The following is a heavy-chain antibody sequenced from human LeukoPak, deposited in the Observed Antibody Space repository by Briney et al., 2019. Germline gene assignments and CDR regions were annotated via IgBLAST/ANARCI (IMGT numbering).Heavy chain of an antibody. V-gene: IGHV4-59*01. Sequence: PSETLSLTCTVSGGSISSYYWCWIRQTPGKGLEWIGYINYRGSTNYNPSLKSRVTISVDTSKNQFSLKLSSVTAADTAVYYCARDDCSGGSCYSGKLNYWGQGTLVTVSS. CDR3: ARDDCSGGSCYSGKLNY. CDR1: GGSISSYY. J-gene: IGHJ4*02. CDR2: INYRGST. D-gene: IGHD2-15*01.